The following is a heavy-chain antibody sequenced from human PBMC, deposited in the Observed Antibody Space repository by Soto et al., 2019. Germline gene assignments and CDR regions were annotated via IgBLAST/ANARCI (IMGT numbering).Heavy chain of an antibody. CDR2: ISGSGGST. CDR1: GFSFSSYA. Sequence: HPGGSLRLSCAASGFSFSSYAVSWVRQAPGKGLEWVSAISGSGGSTYYADSVKGRFTISRDNSKNTLYLQMNSLRAEDTAVYYCAKNTRESDFWSACMDVWGQGTTVTVSS. D-gene: IGHD3-3*01. CDR3: AKNTRESDFWSACMDV. V-gene: IGHV3-23*01. J-gene: IGHJ6*02.